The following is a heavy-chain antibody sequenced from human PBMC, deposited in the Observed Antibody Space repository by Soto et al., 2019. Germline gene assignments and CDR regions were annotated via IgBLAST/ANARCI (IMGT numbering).Heavy chain of an antibody. CDR2: ISGSGGST. CDR3: AKAPLRGYSYGYFVE. D-gene: IGHD5-18*01. V-gene: IGHV3-23*01. Sequence: EVQLLESGGGLVQPGGSLRLSCAASGFTFSSYAMNWVRQAPGKGLEWVSAISGSGGSTYYADSLKGRFTISRDNSKHTLYLQMNSLRAEDTAVYYCAKAPLRGYSYGYFVEWGQGTLVTVSS. CDR1: GFTFSSYA. J-gene: IGHJ4*02.